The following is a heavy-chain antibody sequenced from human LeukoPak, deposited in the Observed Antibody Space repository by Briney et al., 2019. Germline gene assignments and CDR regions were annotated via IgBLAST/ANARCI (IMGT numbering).Heavy chain of an antibody. CDR3: AKDPTYCGGDCYPRSPLDY. J-gene: IGHJ4*02. Sequence: NPGGSLRLSCAASGFTFSSYSMNWVRQAPGKGLEWVSSISSSSSYIYYADSVKGRFTISRDNSKNTLYLQMNSLRAEDTAVYYCAKDPTYCGGDCYPRSPLDYWGQGTLVTVSS. V-gene: IGHV3-21*04. D-gene: IGHD2-21*01. CDR2: ISSSSSYI. CDR1: GFTFSSYS.